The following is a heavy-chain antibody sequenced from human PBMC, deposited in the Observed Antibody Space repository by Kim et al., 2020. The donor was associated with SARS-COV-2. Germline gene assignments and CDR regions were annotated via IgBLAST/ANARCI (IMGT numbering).Heavy chain of an antibody. V-gene: IGHV3-23*01. CDR2: ST. D-gene: IGHD2-2*01. CDR3: ARESSRRADY. Sequence: STFYPNAVKGRFTISRDNSKNALFLQLNSLGAEDTALYYCARESSRRADYWGQGTLVTVSS. J-gene: IGHJ4*02.